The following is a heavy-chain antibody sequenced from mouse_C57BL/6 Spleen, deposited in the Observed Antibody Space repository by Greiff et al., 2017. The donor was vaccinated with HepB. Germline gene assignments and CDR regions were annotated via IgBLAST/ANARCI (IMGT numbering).Heavy chain of an antibody. Sequence: VQLKESGPGMVKPSQSLSLTCTVTGYSITSGYDWHWIRHFPGNKLEWMGYISYSGSTNYNPSLKSRISITHDTSKNHFFLKLNSVTTEDTATYYCARGDSKDAMDYWGQGTSVTVSS. J-gene: IGHJ4*01. V-gene: IGHV3-1*01. D-gene: IGHD2-5*01. CDR2: ISYSGST. CDR1: GYSITSGYD. CDR3: ARGDSKDAMDY.